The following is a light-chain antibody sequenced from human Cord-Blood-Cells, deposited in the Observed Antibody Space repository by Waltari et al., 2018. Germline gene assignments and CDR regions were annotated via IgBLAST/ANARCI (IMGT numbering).Light chain of an antibody. CDR1: QGISSY. CDR2: AAS. J-gene: IGKJ4*01. V-gene: IGKV1-8*01. CDR3: QQYYSYPLT. Sequence: ALRMTQSPSSFSASTGERVTITCRASQGISSYLAWYQQKPGKAPKLLIYAASTLQSGVPSRFSGSGSATDFTLTISCLQSEDFATYYCQQYYSYPLTFGGGTKVEIK.